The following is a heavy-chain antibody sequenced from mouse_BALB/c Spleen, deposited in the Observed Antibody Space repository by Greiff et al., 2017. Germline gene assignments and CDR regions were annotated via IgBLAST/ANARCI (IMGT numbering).Heavy chain of an antibody. Sequence: EVKLMESGPGLVKPSQSLSLTCTVTGYSITSDYAWNWIRQFPGNKLEWMGYISYSGSTSYNPSLKSRISITRDTSKNQFFLQLNSVTTEDTATYYCARDGDSVWYFDVWGAGTTVTVSS. J-gene: IGHJ1*01. CDR3: ARDGDSVWYFDV. V-gene: IGHV3-2*02. D-gene: IGHD2-3*01. CDR2: ISYSGST. CDR1: GYSITSDYA.